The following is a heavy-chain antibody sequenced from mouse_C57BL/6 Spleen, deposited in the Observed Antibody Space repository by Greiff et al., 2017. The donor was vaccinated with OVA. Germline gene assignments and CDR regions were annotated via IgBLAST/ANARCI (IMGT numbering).Heavy chain of an antibody. Sequence: QVQLQQSGAELVKPGASVKISCKASGYAFSSYWMNWVKQRPGKGLEWIGQIYPGDGDTNYNGKFKGKATLTADKSSSTAYMQLSSLTSEDSAVYFCARFYDGYYHFDYWGQGTTLTVSS. CDR2: IYPGDGDT. D-gene: IGHD2-3*01. V-gene: IGHV1-80*01. CDR3: ARFYDGYYHFDY. J-gene: IGHJ2*01. CDR1: GYAFSSYW.